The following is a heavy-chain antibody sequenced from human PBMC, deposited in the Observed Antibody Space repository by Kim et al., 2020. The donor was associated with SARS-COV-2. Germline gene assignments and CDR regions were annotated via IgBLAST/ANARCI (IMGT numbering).Heavy chain of an antibody. J-gene: IGHJ4*02. D-gene: IGHD3-10*01. Sequence: GGSLRLSCAASGFTVSSKYMSWVRQAPGKGLVWVSVIYSGGDTYYADSVKGRFTISRHNYKNTVFLQMNSLRAEDTAVYYCARDGSGLDYWGQGTLVTVSS. CDR1: GFTVSSKY. CDR2: IYSGGDT. V-gene: IGHV3-53*04. CDR3: ARDGSGLDY.